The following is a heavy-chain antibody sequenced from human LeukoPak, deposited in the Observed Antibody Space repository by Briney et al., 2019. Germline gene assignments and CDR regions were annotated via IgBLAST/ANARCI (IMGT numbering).Heavy chain of an antibody. CDR1: GYTFTSYA. CDR3: ARAFRGSGWYGRALYDY. J-gene: IGHJ4*02. CDR2: INAGNGNT. D-gene: IGHD6-19*01. Sequence: ASVKVSCKASGYTFTSYAMHWVRQAPGQRLEWMGWINAGNGNTKYSQKFQGRVTITRDTSTSTAYMELRGLRSDDTAVYYCARAFRGSGWYGRALYDYWGQGTLVTVSS. V-gene: IGHV1-3*01.